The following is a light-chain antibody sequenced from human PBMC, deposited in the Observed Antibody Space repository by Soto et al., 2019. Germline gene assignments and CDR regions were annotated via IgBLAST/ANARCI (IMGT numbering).Light chain of an antibody. Sequence: QSALTQPASVSGSPGLSITISCTGTSSDVGNYIFVSWYRQHPGKAPKLMIYDINNRPSGVSNRFSGSKSGNTASLTISGLQAEDEADYYCVSYTTSASYVFGTGTKVTVL. CDR2: DIN. CDR1: SSDVGNYIF. CDR3: VSYTTSASYV. J-gene: IGLJ1*01. V-gene: IGLV2-14*01.